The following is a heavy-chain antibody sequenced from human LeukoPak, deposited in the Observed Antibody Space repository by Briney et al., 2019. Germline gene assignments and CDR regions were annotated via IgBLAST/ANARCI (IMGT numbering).Heavy chain of an antibody. Sequence: GGSLTLSCAASGFTFSSYSMNWVRQAPGKELEWVSYISSSSSTIYYADSVKGRFTISRDNAKNSLYLQMNSLRAEDTAVYYCASEWPSDDAFDIWGQGTMVTVSS. D-gene: IGHD5-12*01. CDR3: ASEWPSDDAFDI. J-gene: IGHJ3*02. CDR2: ISSSSSTI. CDR1: GFTFSSYS. V-gene: IGHV3-48*01.